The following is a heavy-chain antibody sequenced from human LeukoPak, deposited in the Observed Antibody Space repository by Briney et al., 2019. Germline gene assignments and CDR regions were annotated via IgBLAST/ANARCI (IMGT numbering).Heavy chain of an antibody. CDR1: GFTVSSNY. CDR2: IYSVGST. CDR3: ATSSSGYYGDAFDI. V-gene: IGHV3-53*01. Sequence: GGSLRLSCAASGFTVSSNYMSWVRQAPGKGLEWVSVIYSVGSTYYADSVKGRFTISRDNSKNTLYLQMNSLRAEDTAVYYCATSSSGYYGDAFDIWGQGTMVTVSS. J-gene: IGHJ3*02. D-gene: IGHD3-22*01.